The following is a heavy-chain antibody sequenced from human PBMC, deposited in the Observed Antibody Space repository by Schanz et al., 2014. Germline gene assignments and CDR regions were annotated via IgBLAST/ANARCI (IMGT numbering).Heavy chain of an antibody. D-gene: IGHD2-15*01. V-gene: IGHV4-4*02. CDR2: MHHSEGR. CDR3: VRNGDCRGGIRCDKGYFDS. J-gene: IGHJ4*02. Sequence: VQLVESGGGLVQPGESLRVSCAASGFTFSNYWMSWVRQSPGTGLEWIGEMHHSEGRNYNPSLKSRVTTFIDESKNQFSRELISGTAADTAVYYCVRNGDCRGGIRCDKGYFDSWGQGILVTVSS. CDR1: GFTFSNYW.